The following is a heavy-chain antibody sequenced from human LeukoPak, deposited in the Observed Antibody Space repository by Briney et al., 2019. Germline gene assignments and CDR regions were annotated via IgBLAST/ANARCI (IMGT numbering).Heavy chain of an antibody. CDR1: GYSFTRYW. D-gene: IGHD3-22*01. CDR3: ARAGYYDSSGQYYFDY. CDR2: IYPGEADT. V-gene: IGHV5-51*03. Sequence: PGEALKLSCKGSGYSFTRYWMGWVGQMPGKGVEGMGVIYPGEADTRYSPLFQGQVTISPDKFISTAYLQWSSLKASETAMYYCARAGYYDSSGQYYFDYWGQGTLVTVSS. J-gene: IGHJ4*02.